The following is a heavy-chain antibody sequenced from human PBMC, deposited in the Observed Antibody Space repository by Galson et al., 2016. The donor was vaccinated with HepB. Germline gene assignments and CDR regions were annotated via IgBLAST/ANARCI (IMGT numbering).Heavy chain of an antibody. CDR2: IWYDGSNK. CDR3: ARGGYYYDSGDSPIDY. V-gene: IGHV3-33*08. D-gene: IGHD3-22*01. J-gene: IGHJ4*02. CDR1: GFSFSTYG. Sequence: SLRLSCVVSGFSFSTYGMHWVRQAPGKGLEWVAVIWYDGSNKYYADSVKGRFTISRDNSKNTLYLQVNSLGAEDTALYYCARGGYYYDSGDSPIDYWGQGTLVTVSS.